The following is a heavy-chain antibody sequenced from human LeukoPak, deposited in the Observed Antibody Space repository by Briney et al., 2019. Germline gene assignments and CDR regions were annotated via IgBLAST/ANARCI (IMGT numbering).Heavy chain of an antibody. J-gene: IGHJ6*02. D-gene: IGHD2-15*01. CDR3: ARDYYCSGGSCYSPAYGMDV. CDR2: INPSGGST. CDR1: GYTFTGYY. V-gene: IGHV1-46*01. Sequence: ASVKVSCKASGYTFTGYYMHWVRQAPGQGLEWMGIINPSGGSTSYAQKFQGRVTMTRDTSTSTVYMELSSLRSEDTAVYYCARDYYCSGGSCYSPAYGMDVWGQGTTVTVSS.